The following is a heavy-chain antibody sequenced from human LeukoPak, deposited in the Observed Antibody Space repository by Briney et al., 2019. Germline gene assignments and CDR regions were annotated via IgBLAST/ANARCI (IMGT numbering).Heavy chain of an antibody. V-gene: IGHV3-23*01. J-gene: IGHJ4*02. D-gene: IGHD3-10*01. CDR1: GFTFSSYA. CDR2: IGAGGGNT. CDR3: AKAGGFGELLSHYYFDY. Sequence: PGGSLRLSCAASGFTFSSYAMTWVRQAPGKGLEWVLAIGAGGGNTYYADSVKGRFTISRDNSKNTLYLQMNSLRAEDTAVYFCAKAGGFGELLSHYYFDYWGQGTLVTVSS.